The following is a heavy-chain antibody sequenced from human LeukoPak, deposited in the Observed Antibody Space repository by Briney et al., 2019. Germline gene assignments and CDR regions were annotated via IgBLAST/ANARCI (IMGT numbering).Heavy chain of an antibody. CDR1: GYTFTGYY. CDR3: ARTRAFDAFDI. V-gene: IGHV1-2*02. Sequence: ASVKVSCKASGYTFTGYYMHWVRQAPGQGLEWMGWINPNSGGTSYAQKFQGRVTMTRDTSISTAYMELSRLRSDDTAVYYCARTRAFDAFDIWGQGTMVTVSS. J-gene: IGHJ3*02. CDR2: INPNSGGT.